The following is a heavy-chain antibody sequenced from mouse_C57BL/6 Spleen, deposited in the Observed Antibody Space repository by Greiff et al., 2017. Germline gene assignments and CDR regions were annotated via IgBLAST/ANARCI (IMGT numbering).Heavy chain of an antibody. V-gene: IGHV5-9*01. CDR2: ISGGGGNT. J-gene: IGHJ3*01. CDR1: GFTFSSYT. Sequence: DVKLVESGGGLVKPGGSLKLSCAASGFTFSSYTMSWVRQTPEKRLEWVATISGGGGNTYYPDSVKGRFTISRDNAKNTLYLQMSSLRSEDTALYYCARHGIYDGYYEAWFAYWGQGTLVTVSA. D-gene: IGHD2-3*01. CDR3: ARHGIYDGYYEAWFAY.